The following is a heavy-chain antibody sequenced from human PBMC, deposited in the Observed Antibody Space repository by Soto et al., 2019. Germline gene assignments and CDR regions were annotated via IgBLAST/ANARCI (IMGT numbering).Heavy chain of an antibody. CDR3: ARAPGIAVAGTRGNLDPATYYFDY. CDR2: INPNSGGT. Sequence: GASVKVSCKASGYTFTGYYMHWVRQAPGQGLEWMGWINPNSGGTNYAQKFQGWVTMTRDTSISTAYMELSRLRSDDTAVYYCARAPGIAVAGTRGNLDPATYYFDYWGQGTLVTVSS. CDR1: GYTFTGYY. J-gene: IGHJ4*02. V-gene: IGHV1-2*04. D-gene: IGHD6-19*01.